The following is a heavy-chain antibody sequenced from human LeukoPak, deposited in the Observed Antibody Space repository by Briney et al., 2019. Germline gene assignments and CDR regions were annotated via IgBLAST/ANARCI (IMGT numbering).Heavy chain of an antibody. D-gene: IGHD2-15*01. CDR1: GFTFSTHD. Sequence: GGSLRLSCAASGFTFSTHDMHWVRQATGKGLEWVSGINPAGDTYYPGSVKGRFTISREDAKNSFYLQMNSLSVGDTAVYYCARGDCSGGSCSSMDVWGQGTTVTVSS. V-gene: IGHV3-13*04. CDR2: INPAGDT. J-gene: IGHJ6*02. CDR3: ARGDCSGGSCSSMDV.